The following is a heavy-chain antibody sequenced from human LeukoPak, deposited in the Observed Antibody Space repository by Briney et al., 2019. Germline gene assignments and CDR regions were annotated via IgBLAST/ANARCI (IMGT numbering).Heavy chain of an antibody. Sequence: ASVKVSCKASGYTFASYGISWVRQAPGQGLEWMGWISAYNGNTNYAQKLQGRVTMTTDTSTSTAYMELRSLRSDDTAVYYCARVNGSSGPYYYYYYMDVWGKGTTVTVSS. CDR3: ARVNGSSGPYYYYYYMDV. CDR1: GYTFASYG. J-gene: IGHJ6*03. CDR2: ISAYNGNT. V-gene: IGHV1-18*01. D-gene: IGHD6-13*01.